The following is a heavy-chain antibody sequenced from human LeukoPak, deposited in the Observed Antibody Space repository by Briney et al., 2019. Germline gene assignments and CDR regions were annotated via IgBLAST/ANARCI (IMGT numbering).Heavy chain of an antibody. D-gene: IGHD2-15*01. Sequence: ASVKVSCKASGGTFSSYAISWVRQAPGQGLEWMGGIIPIFGTANYAQKFQGRVTITADESTSTAYMELCSLRSEDTAVYYCARGYCSGGSCYSDLLVYFDYWGQGTLVTVSS. CDR3: ARGYCSGGSCYSDLLVYFDY. J-gene: IGHJ4*02. V-gene: IGHV1-69*13. CDR1: GGTFSSYA. CDR2: IIPIFGTA.